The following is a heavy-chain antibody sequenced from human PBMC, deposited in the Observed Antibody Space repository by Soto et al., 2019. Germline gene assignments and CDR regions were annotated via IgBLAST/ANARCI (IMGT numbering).Heavy chain of an antibody. Sequence: QVQLVESGGGVVQPGKTLRLSCAASGFTFSNYAMHWVRQTPGKGLEWVAVISSDGSNKIYADSVKGRFTISRDNSKNTLSLQMSSLRRDDTAVYYCAEGGQTFGSGVFHYYGMDVWGQGTTVTVSS. CDR1: GFTFSNYA. CDR2: ISSDGSNK. V-gene: IGHV3-30-3*01. CDR3: AEGGQTFGSGVFHYYGMDV. J-gene: IGHJ6*02. D-gene: IGHD3-3*01.